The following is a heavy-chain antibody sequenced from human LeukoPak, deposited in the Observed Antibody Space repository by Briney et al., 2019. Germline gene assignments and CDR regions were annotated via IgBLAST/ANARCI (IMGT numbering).Heavy chain of an antibody. D-gene: IGHD3-9*01. CDR3: ARASSVGDILTGYPTRRYYYYGMDV. J-gene: IGHJ6*02. V-gene: IGHV4-34*01. CDR1: GGSFSGYY. CDR2: INNSGST. Sequence: SETLSLTCAVYGGSFSGYYWSWIRQPPGKGLEWIGGINNSGSTNYNPSLKSRVTISVDTSKNQFSLKLSSVTAADTAVYYCARASSVGDILTGYPTRRYYYYGMDVWGPGTPVTVSS.